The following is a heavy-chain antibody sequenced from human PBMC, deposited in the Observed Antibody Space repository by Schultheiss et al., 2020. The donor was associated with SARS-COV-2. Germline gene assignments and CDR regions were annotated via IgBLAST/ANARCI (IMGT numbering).Heavy chain of an antibody. V-gene: IGHV3-30*03. Sequence: GESLKISCAASGFTFSSYGMHWVRQAPGKGLEWVAVISFDGSNKYYADSVKGRFTISRDNSKNTLYLQMNSLRAEDTAVYYCARDLAIAAALGAFDIWGQGTMVTVSS. CDR2: ISFDGSNK. J-gene: IGHJ3*02. CDR1: GFTFSSYG. D-gene: IGHD6-13*01. CDR3: ARDLAIAAALGAFDI.